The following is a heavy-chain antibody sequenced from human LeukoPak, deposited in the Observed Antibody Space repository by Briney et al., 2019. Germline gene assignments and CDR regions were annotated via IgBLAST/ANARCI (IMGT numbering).Heavy chain of an antibody. V-gene: IGHV3-30-3*01. CDR2: ISYDGSNK. D-gene: IGHD1-26*01. CDR3: ARDASAPFDL. J-gene: IGHJ2*01. Sequence: PGGSLRLSCAASGFTFSSYAMHWVRQAPGKGLEWVAVISYDGSNKYYADSVKGRFTISRDNSKNTLYPQMNSLRAEDTAVYYCARDASAPFDLWGRGTLVTVSS. CDR1: GFTFSSYA.